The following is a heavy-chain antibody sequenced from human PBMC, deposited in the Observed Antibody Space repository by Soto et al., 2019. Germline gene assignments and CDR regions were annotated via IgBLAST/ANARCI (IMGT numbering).Heavy chain of an antibody. CDR3: ARGVRDIVVVPAAMHYYYYMDV. Sequence: ASVKVSCKASGGTFSSYAISWVRQAPGQGLERKGGIIPIFGTANYAQKFQGRVTMTRNTSISTAYMELSSLRSEDTAVYYCARGVRDIVVVPAAMHYYYYMDVWGKGTTVTVSS. CDR2: IIPIFGTA. CDR1: GGTFSSYA. D-gene: IGHD2-2*01. J-gene: IGHJ6*03. V-gene: IGHV1-69*05.